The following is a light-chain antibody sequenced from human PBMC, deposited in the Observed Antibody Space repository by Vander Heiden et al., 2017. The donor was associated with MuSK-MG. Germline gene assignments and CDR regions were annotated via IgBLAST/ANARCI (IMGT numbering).Light chain of an antibody. J-gene: IGLJ2*01. CDR3: AAWDDTLNGPV. CDR1: SSNIGSNS. V-gene: IGLV1-47*02. CDR2: GND. Sequence: QSVLPRPPSESATPGQRLTVMCSGSSSNIGSNSVYWYQQLSGAAPQLLIYGNDQRPSGVPDRFSGSKSGTSASLAISGLLSEDEADYYCAAWDDTLNGPVFGGGTKLTVL.